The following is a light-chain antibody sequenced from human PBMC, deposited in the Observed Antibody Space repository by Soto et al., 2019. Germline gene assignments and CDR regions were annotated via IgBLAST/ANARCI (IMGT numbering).Light chain of an antibody. V-gene: IGLV1-40*01. CDR3: QSYDSSLSGYV. Sequence: QSVLTQPPSVSGAPGQTVTISCTGTSANIGAAYNVDWYQQLPGTAPKLLIYGNNNRPSGVPARFSGSKSGTSASLAIAGLQAEDGGDYYCQSYDSSLSGYVFGTGTKVTVL. CDR1: SANIGAAYN. J-gene: IGLJ1*01. CDR2: GNN.